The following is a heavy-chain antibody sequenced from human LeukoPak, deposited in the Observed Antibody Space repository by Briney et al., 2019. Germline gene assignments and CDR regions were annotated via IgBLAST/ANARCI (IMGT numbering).Heavy chain of an antibody. CDR1: GFSLTTYE. J-gene: IGHJ4*02. CDR3: STIPTYVSGTYLNVGY. V-gene: IGHV3-48*03. CDR2: ISSSGDSI. Sequence: PGGSLRLSCAASGFSLTTYEMNWVRQAPGKGLEWVSYISSSGDSIYYADSVKGRFTISRDNAKNSLSLQMNSLTTEDTAVYYCSTIPTYVSGTYLNVGYWGQGTLVTVSS. D-gene: IGHD3-10*01.